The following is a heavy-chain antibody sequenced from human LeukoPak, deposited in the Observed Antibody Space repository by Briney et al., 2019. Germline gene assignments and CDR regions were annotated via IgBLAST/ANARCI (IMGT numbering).Heavy chain of an antibody. CDR2: IYYSGST. J-gene: IGHJ6*02. CDR3: ARQGYDILTGYSYYYYYGMDV. D-gene: IGHD3-9*01. CDR1: GGSISSYY. V-gene: IGHV4-59*08. Sequence: SETRCLTCTVSGGSISSYYWSWIRQPPGKGLEWIGYIYYSGSTNYNPSLKSRVTISVDTSKNQFSLKLSSVTAADTAVYYCARQGYDILTGYSYYYYYGMDVWGQGTTVTVSS.